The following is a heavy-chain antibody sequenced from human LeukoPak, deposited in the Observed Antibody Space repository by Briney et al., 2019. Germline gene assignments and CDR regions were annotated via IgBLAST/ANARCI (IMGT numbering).Heavy chain of an antibody. CDR2: INSDGCIT. V-gene: IGHV3-74*01. D-gene: IGHD6-13*01. Sequence: GGSLRLSCADSGFTFSSYWMHWVRQAPGKGLVWVSRINSDGCITTYADSVKGRFTISRDNAKNTLYLQMNSLRAEDTAVYYCAGGISATGGGWGQGTMVTVSS. CDR1: GFTFSSYW. CDR3: AGGISATGGG. J-gene: IGHJ3*01.